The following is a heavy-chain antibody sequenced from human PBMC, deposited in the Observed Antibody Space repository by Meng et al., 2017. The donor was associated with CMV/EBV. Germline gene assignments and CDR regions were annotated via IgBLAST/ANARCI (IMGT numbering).Heavy chain of an antibody. J-gene: IGHJ6*02. CDR2: ISAYNGNT. D-gene: IGHD3-3*01. Sequence: YGIAWVRQAPGQGLEWMGWISAYNGNTNYAQKLPGRVTMTTDTSTSTAYMELRSLRSDDTAVYYCARDYDFWSGYYTPPHYYGMDVWGQGTTVTVSS. V-gene: IGHV1-18*01. CDR1: YG. CDR3: ARDYDFWSGYYTPPHYYGMDV.